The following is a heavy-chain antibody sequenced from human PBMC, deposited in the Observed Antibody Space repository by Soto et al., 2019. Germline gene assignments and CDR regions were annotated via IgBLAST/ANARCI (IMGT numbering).Heavy chain of an antibody. V-gene: IGHV1-69*06. D-gene: IGHD6-6*01. CDR1: GGTFSSYA. CDR3: ASEDSSSSVAY. CDR2: IIPIFGTA. J-gene: IGHJ4*02. Sequence: QVQLVQSGAEVKKPGSSVKVSCKASGGTFSSYAISWVRQAPGQGLEWMGGIIPIFGTANYAQKFQGRDTITADKSTSTAYMEQSSLRSEDTIEYYCASEDSSSSVAYWSQRTLDTVCS.